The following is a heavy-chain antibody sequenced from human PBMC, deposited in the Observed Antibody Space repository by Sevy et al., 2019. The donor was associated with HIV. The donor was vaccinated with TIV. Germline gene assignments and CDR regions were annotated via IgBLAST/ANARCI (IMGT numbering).Heavy chain of an antibody. D-gene: IGHD4-17*01. V-gene: IGHV3-48*03. Sequence: GGSLRLSCVASGFIFSSYEMNWVRQAPGKGLEWVSYITNSGSSVYYSDSVRGRFTISRDNAKHSLFLQMNSLRAEDTAFYYCARDLPPSATTVSHFDYWGRRTLVTVSS. CDR3: ARDLPPSATTVSHFDY. CDR2: ITNSGSSV. J-gene: IGHJ4*02. CDR1: GFIFSSYE.